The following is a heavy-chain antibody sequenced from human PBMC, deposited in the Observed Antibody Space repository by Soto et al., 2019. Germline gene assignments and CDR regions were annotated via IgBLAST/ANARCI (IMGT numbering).Heavy chain of an antibody. CDR2: IYYSGST. J-gene: IGHJ4*02. Sequence: SETLSLTCTVSGGSISSYYWSWIRQPPGKGLEWIGYIYYSGSTNYNPSLKSRVTISVDTSKNQFSLKLSSVTAADTAVYYCARVWLDGYNSGYYFDYWGQGTLVTVSS. CDR1: GGSISSYY. CDR3: ARVWLDGYNSGYYFDY. V-gene: IGHV4-59*01. D-gene: IGHD5-12*01.